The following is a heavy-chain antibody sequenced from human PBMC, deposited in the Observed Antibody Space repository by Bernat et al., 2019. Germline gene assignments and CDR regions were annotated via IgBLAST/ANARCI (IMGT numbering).Heavy chain of an antibody. V-gene: IGHV3-33*01. CDR1: GFTFSLYG. J-gene: IGHJ4*02. Sequence: QVQLVESGGGVVQPGRSLRLSCAASGFTFSLYGMHWVRQAPGKGLEWVAVIWYDGSNKYYADSLKGRFTISRDNSKNTLYLQMNSLRAEDTAVYYCARDREGYSSSWAQFDNWGQGSLVTVSS. CDR2: IWYDGSNK. CDR3: ARDREGYSSSWAQFDN. D-gene: IGHD6-13*01.